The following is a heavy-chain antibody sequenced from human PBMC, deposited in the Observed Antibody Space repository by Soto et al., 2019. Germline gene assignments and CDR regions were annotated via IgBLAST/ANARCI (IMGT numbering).Heavy chain of an antibody. J-gene: IGHJ6*02. CDR1: GYSFTSYW. Sequence: PGESLKISCKGSGYSFTSYWLGWVRQMPGKGLEWMGIIYPGDSDTRYSPSFQGQVTISADKSISTAYLQWSSLKASDTAMYYCASLVLQFLEWYPMGVSAQGTTVTVSS. CDR3: ASLVLQFLEWYPMGV. V-gene: IGHV5-51*01. D-gene: IGHD3-3*01. CDR2: IYPGDSDT.